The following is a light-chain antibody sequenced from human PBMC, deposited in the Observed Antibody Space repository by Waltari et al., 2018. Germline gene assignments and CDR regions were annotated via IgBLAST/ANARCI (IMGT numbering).Light chain of an antibody. Sequence: QSALTQPASVSGSPGQSITISCTGTSSDVGSYNLVSWYQPPPGKAPKLMIYEGSKRPSGVSTRFSGSKSGNTASLTFSGRQAEDEADYYCCSYAGSSYYVFGTGTKVTVL. CDR3: CSYAGSSYYV. V-gene: IGLV2-23*01. J-gene: IGLJ1*01. CDR2: EGS. CDR1: SSDVGSYNL.